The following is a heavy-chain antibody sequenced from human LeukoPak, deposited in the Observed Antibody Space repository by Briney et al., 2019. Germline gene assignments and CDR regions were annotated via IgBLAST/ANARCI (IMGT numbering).Heavy chain of an antibody. D-gene: IGHD3-10*01. Sequence: SETLSLTCTVSGGSISSYYWSWIRQPPGKGLEWIGYIYYSGSTNYNPSLKGRVTISVDTSKNQFSLKLSSVTAADTAVYYCARDSLGFGELLDWGQGTLVTVSS. CDR2: IYYSGST. J-gene: IGHJ4*02. CDR3: ARDSLGFGELLD. CDR1: GGSISSYY. V-gene: IGHV4-59*01.